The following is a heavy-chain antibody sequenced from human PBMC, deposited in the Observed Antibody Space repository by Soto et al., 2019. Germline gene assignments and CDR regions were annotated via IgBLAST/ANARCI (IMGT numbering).Heavy chain of an antibody. Sequence: SETLSLTCAVAGGSISSGGSSWIWIRHPPGKGLEWIGYIYHSGSNYYNPSLKSRVTITVDRSKTQFSLKLSSVTAADTAVYYCARDAGYYYDSSGYYFDYWGQGTLVTVSS. CDR2: IYHSGSN. CDR1: GGSISSGGSS. D-gene: IGHD3-22*01. V-gene: IGHV4-30-2*01. J-gene: IGHJ4*02. CDR3: ARDAGYYYDSSGYYFDY.